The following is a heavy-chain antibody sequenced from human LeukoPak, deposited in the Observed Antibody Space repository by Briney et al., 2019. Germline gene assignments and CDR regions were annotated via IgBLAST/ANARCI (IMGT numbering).Heavy chain of an antibody. D-gene: IGHD1-14*01. J-gene: IGHJ5*02. CDR1: GGTFSSYA. V-gene: IGHV1-46*01. CDR3: AKETPNTGWFDP. Sequence: GSVKVSCKASGGTFSSYAISWVRQAPGQGLEWVGVINPSGDGTNYPQRFQGRVTLTRDTSTSTVYMELSSLRSEDTAIYYCAKETPNTGWFDPWGQGTLVTVSS. CDR2: INPSGDGT.